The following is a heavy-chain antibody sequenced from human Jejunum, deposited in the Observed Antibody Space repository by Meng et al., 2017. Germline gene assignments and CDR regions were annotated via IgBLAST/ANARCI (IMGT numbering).Heavy chain of an antibody. V-gene: IGHV3-11*01. Sequence: GGSLRLSCAAFGFSFSDYFMTWIRQAPGKGLEWLSYISNTGSITYHADSVKGRFSISRDNAKNSLYLQMTSLRPEDTAVYYCTTVSSSSLGYWGQGTLVTVSS. D-gene: IGHD6-6*01. CDR3: TTVSSSSLGY. J-gene: IGHJ4*02. CDR2: ISNTGSIT. CDR1: GFSFSDYF.